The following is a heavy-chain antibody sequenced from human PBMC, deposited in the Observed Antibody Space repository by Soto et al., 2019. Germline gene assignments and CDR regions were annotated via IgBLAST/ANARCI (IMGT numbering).Heavy chain of an antibody. J-gene: IGHJ3*02. CDR3: ARSRYCIGGSCYAGRAFDI. Sequence: QVQLQESGPGLVKPSGTLSLTCAVSGGSISSSNWWSWVRQPPGKGLEWIGEIYHSGSTNYNPSLKSRVTISLDKSKNQFSLKLSSVTAADTAVYYCARSRYCIGGSCYAGRAFDIWGQGTMVTVSS. V-gene: IGHV4-4*02. CDR1: GGSISSSNW. D-gene: IGHD2-15*01. CDR2: IYHSGST.